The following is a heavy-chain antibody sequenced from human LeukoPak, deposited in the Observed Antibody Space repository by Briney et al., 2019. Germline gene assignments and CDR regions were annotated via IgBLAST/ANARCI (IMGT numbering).Heavy chain of an antibody. Sequence: PGGSLRLSCKGSGYSFTSYWISWVRQMPGKGLEWMGRIDPSDSYTNYSPSFQGHVTISADKSISTAYLQWSSLKASDTAMYYCARRMGYCSGGSCYYGYYYGMDVWGQGTTVTVSS. CDR3: ARRMGYCSGGSCYYGYYYGMDV. V-gene: IGHV5-10-1*01. CDR2: IDPSDSYT. D-gene: IGHD2-15*01. CDR1: GYSFTSYW. J-gene: IGHJ6*02.